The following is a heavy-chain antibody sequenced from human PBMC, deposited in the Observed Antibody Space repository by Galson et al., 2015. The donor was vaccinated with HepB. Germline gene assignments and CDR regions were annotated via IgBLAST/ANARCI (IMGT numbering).Heavy chain of an antibody. Sequence: ETLSLTCAVYGGSFSGYYWSWIRQPPGKGLEWIGEINHSGSTNYNPSLKSRVTISVDTTKNQFSLKLSSVTAADTAVYYCARGIPAAMGGVVDPWGQGTLVTVSS. V-gene: IGHV4-34*01. J-gene: IGHJ5*02. CDR3: ARGIPAAMGGVVDP. D-gene: IGHD2-2*01. CDR1: GGSFSGYY. CDR2: INHSGST.